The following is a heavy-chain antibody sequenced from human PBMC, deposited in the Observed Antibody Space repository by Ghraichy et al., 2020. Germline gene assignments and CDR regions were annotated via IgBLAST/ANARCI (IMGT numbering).Heavy chain of an antibody. CDR3: ASAPGGNIVVVPAAMRSPSSAYYYYYGMDV. CDR2: IIPIFGTA. CDR1: GGTFSSYA. D-gene: IGHD2-2*01. V-gene: IGHV1-69*13. J-gene: IGHJ6*02. Sequence: SVKVSCKASGGTFSSYAISWVRQAPGQGLEWMGGIIPIFGTANYAQKFQGRVTITADESTSTAYMELSSLRSEDTAVYYCASAPGGNIVVVPAAMRSPSSAYYYYYGMDVWGQGTTVTVSS.